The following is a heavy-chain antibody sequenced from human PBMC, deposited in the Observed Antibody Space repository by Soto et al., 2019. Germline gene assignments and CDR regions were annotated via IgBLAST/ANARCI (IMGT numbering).Heavy chain of an antibody. CDR1: GGSVSSGSYY. V-gene: IGHV4-61*01. Sequence: SETLSLTCTVSGGSVSSGSYYWSWIRQPPGKGLEWIGYIYYSGSTNYNPSLKSRVTISVDTSKNQFSLKLSSVTAADTAVYYCAREGEYYYDSSGSPNWFDPWGQGTLVTVSS. D-gene: IGHD3-22*01. J-gene: IGHJ5*02. CDR3: AREGEYYYDSSGSPNWFDP. CDR2: IYYSGST.